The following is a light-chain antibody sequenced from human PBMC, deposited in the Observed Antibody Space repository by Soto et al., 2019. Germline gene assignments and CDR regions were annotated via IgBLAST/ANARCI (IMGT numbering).Light chain of an antibody. CDR3: SSYRSTTTFGV. J-gene: IGLJ1*01. CDR2: EVS. CDR1: SSDVGNYKY. Sequence: QSVLTQPASVSGSPGQSITISCTGTSSDVGNYKYVSWYQQHPGKAPKLMIYEVSNRPSGVSNRFSGSKSGNTASLTISGLQAEDETDYFCSSYRSTTTFGVFGTGTKVTVL. V-gene: IGLV2-14*01.